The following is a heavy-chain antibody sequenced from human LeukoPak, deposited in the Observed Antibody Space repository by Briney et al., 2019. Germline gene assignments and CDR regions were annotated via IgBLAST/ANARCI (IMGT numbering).Heavy chain of an antibody. Sequence: PGGSLRLSCAASGFTFSSYGMHWVRQAPGKGLEWVAVISYDGSNKYYADSVRGRFTISRDNSKNTLYLQMNSLRAEDTAVYYCCDYYGSGSYPNDYWGQGTLVTVSS. D-gene: IGHD3-10*01. J-gene: IGHJ4*02. CDR2: ISYDGSNK. V-gene: IGHV3-30*03. CDR3: CDYYGSGSYPNDY. CDR1: GFTFSSYG.